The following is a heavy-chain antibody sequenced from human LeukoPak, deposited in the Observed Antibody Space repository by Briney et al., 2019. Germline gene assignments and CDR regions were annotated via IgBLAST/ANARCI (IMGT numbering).Heavy chain of an antibody. CDR3: AKVTVGATFAFDY. D-gene: IGHD1-26*01. J-gene: IGHJ4*02. CDR2: ISRTGGST. CDR1: GFTFSNFA. V-gene: IGHV3-23*01. Sequence: GGSLRVSCAASGFTFSNFAMSWVRQAPGKGLEWVSTISRTGGSTYYTDSVKGRFTISRDNSKNILYLQMNSLRADDTAVYFCAKVTVGATFAFDYWGQGTLVTVSS.